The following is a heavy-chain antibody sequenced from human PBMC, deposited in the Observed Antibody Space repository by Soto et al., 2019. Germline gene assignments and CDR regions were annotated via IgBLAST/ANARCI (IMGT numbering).Heavy chain of an antibody. CDR2: INAGNGNT. J-gene: IGHJ4*02. V-gene: IGHV1-3*01. CDR3: ARIVSGSYGVDY. CDR1: GYTFTSYA. D-gene: IGHD1-26*01. Sequence: QVQLVQSGAEVKKPGASVKVSCKASGYTFTSYAMHWVRQAPGPRLEWMGWINAGNGNTKYSQKFQGRVTITRDTSASTAYMELSSLRSEDTAVYYCARIVSGSYGVDYWGQGTLVTVSS.